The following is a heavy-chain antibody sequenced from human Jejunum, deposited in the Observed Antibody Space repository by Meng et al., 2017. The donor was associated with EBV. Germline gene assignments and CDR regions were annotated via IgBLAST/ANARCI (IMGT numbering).Heavy chain of an antibody. Sequence: QVPLGQAGAEVKKPGASGKVSCKASAYTFAGYYMHWVRQAPGQGLEWMGRINPNSGGANYAQKFQGRVTMTRDTSISTAYMELSRLRSDDTAVYYCAREGLVGDLRYFDLWGRGTLVTVSS. D-gene: IGHD3-16*01. J-gene: IGHJ2*01. CDR2: INPNSGGA. CDR3: AREGLVGDLRYFDL. CDR1: AYTFAGYY. V-gene: IGHV1-2*06.